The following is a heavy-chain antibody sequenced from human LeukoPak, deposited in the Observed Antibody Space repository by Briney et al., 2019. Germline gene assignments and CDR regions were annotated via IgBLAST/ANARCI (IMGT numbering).Heavy chain of an antibody. CDR1: GGSISSSSYY. CDR3: ARSSSTSRGITYYFDY. CDR2: IYYSGST. J-gene: IGHJ4*02. D-gene: IGHD2-2*01. V-gene: IGHV4-39*01. Sequence: SETLSLTCTVSGGSISSSSYYWVWIRQPPGKGLEWIGSIYYSGSTYYNPSLKSRVTISVDTSKNQFSLKLSSVTAADTAVYYCARSSSTSRGITYYFDYWGQGTLVTVSS.